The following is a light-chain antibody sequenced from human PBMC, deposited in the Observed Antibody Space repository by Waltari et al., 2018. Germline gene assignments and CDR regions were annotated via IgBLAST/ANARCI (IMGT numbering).Light chain of an antibody. J-gene: IGLJ3*02. CDR1: NSNIGNNY. Sequence: QSVLTQPPSVSAAPGQKVTISCSGSNSNIGNNYVSWYQHLPGTAPKVFIYDIYRRPSEIPDRFSGSKSGTSATLGITGLQTGDEADYYCGTWDSTLSAWVFGGGTRLTVL. CDR3: GTWDSTLSAWV. CDR2: DIY. V-gene: IGLV1-51*01.